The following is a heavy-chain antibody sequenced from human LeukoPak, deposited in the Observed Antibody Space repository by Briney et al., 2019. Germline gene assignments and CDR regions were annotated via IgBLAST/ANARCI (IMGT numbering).Heavy chain of an antibody. Sequence: SETLSLTSPASGGSISSYYWSWIRQPPGKGLEWIGYIYYSGSTNYNPSLKSRVTISVDTSKNQFSLKLSSVTAADTAVYYCARTAADTAMVWDYWGQGTLVTVSS. CDR1: GGSISSYY. CDR2: IYYSGST. V-gene: IGHV4-59*01. D-gene: IGHD5-18*01. CDR3: ARTAADTAMVWDY. J-gene: IGHJ4*02.